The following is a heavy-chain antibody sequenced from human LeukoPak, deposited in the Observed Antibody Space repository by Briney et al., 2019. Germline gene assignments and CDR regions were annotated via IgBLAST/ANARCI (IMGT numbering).Heavy chain of an antibody. D-gene: IGHD3-16*02. CDR1: GFTFDDYA. J-gene: IGHJ6*02. V-gene: IGHV3-9*01. Sequence: PGRSLRLSCAASGFTFDDYAMHWVRQAPGKGLEWVSGISWNSGSIGYADSVKGRSTISRDNAKNSLYLQMNSLRAEDTALYYCAKDMTTRHYDYVWGSYRGYYYGMDVWGQGTTVPVSS. CDR2: ISWNSGSI. CDR3: AKDMTTRHYDYVWGSYRGYYYGMDV.